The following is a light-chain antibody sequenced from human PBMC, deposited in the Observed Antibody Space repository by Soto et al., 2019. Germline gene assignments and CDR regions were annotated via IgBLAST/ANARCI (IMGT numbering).Light chain of an antibody. Sequence: IEMTQSPATLSVSPGERATLSCRASQSVSSNLVWYQQKPGQAPRLLIYGASTRVTGIPARFSGSGSGTEFTLTISSLKSEDFAVYYCQQYHNWWTFGQGTKVEIK. J-gene: IGKJ1*01. CDR3: QQYHNWWT. CDR2: GAS. CDR1: QSVSSN. V-gene: IGKV3-15*01.